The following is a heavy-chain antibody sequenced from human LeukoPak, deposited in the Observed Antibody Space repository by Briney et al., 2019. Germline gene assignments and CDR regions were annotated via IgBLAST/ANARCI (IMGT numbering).Heavy chain of an antibody. Sequence: SVKVSCKASRGTFSSHAVTWVRQAPGQGLEWMGGIIPIFGTPNYAQKFKGRVTITTDESTSTAYMELSSLRSEDTAVYFCARADQGHNDNGAYKHWGQGTRVTVSS. D-gene: IGHD3-22*01. CDR3: ARADQGHNDNGAYKH. J-gene: IGHJ4*02. CDR1: RGTFSSHA. CDR2: IIPIFGTP. V-gene: IGHV1-69*05.